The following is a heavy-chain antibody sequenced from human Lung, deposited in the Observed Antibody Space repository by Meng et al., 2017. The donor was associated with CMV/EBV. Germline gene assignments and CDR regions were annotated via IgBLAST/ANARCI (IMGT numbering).Heavy chain of an antibody. CDR2: IYSNENT. CDR3: AREQGYFSSKHYYYHLDV. CDR1: GFIVSDNY. J-gene: IGHJ6*02. D-gene: IGHD6-6*01. V-gene: IGHV3-53*01. Sequence: GGSXRLXCAASGFIVSDNYMNWVRQAPGKGLEWISIIYSNENTYYADSVKGRFTISRDNSKNTLYLQMNSLRAEDTAVYYCAREQGYFSSKHYYYHLDVWGQGTTVTVSS.